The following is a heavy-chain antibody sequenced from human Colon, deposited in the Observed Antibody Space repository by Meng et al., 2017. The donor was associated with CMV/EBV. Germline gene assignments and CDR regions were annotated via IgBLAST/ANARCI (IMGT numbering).Heavy chain of an antibody. V-gene: IGHV1-2*02. J-gene: IGHJ6*02. CDR2: INPNSGGT. CDR1: EHIFTDYH. CDR3: ARVVCSSTSCYWGYYYYGMDV. D-gene: IGHD2-2*01. Sequence: ASVKVSCKASEHIFTDYHMHWVRQAPGQGLEWMGWINPNSGGTNYAQKFQGRVTMTRDTSISTAYMELSRLRSDDTAVYYCARVVCSSTSCYWGYYYYGMDVWGQGTTVTVSS.